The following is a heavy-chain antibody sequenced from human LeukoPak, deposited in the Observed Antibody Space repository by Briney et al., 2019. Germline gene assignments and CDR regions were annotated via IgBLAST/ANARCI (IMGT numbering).Heavy chain of an antibody. CDR3: ARPRGGVSWFDP. V-gene: IGHV3-7*01. D-gene: IGHD3-10*01. J-gene: IGHJ5*02. Sequence: GGSLRLSCVVSGFDFSGFSMSWVRQAPGKGLEWVANIKQDGSEKYYVDSVKGRFTISRDNAKNSLYLQMNSLRAEDTAVYYCARPRGGVSWFDPWGQGTLVTVSS. CDR1: GFDFSGFS. CDR2: IKQDGSEK.